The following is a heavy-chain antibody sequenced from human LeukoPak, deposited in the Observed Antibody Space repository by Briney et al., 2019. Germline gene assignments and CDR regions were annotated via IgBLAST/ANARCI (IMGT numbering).Heavy chain of an antibody. D-gene: IGHD6-6*01. J-gene: IGHJ4*02. CDR1: GYTFRHYS. V-gene: IGHV3-23*01. CDR3: AKDATIAARPAYFDY. Sequence: GGSLRLSCAASGYTFRHYSVNWVRQAPGKGLEWVSAISGSGGSTYYADSVKGRFTISRDNSKNTLYLQMNSLRAEDTAVYYCAKDATIAARPAYFDYWGQGTLVTVSS. CDR2: ISGSGGST.